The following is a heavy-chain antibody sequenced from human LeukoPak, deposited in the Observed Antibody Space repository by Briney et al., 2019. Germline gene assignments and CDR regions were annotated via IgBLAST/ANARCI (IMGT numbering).Heavy chain of an antibody. J-gene: IGHJ6*04. CDR3: TRGVFSDV. CDR2: INGGGTTK. V-gene: IGHV3-11*01. Sequence: GSLRLSCAASGFIFSDYYMNWIRQAPGKGLEWVSHINGGGTTKYYADSVRGRFTLSRDNAKNTLYLQMNNLRAEDTAVYYCTRGVFSDVWGTGTTVTVSS. CDR1: GFIFSDYY.